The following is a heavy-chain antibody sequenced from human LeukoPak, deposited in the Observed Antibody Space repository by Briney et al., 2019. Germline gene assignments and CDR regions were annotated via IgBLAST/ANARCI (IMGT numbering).Heavy chain of an antibody. CDR1: GYTFTSYD. D-gene: IGHD3-16*01. CDR3: ARLGWGLPRYYYYMDV. CDR2: MNPNSGNT. J-gene: IGHJ6*03. Sequence: GASVKVSCKASGYTFTSYDINWVRQATGQGLEWMGWMNPNSGNTGYAQKFQGRVTMTRNTSISTAYMELSSLRSEDTAVYYCARLGWGLPRYYYYMDVWGKGTTVTVSS. V-gene: IGHV1-8*01.